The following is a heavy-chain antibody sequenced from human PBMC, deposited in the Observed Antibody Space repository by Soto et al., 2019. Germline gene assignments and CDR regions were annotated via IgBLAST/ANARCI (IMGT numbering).Heavy chain of an antibody. J-gene: IGHJ6*02. V-gene: IGHV1-69*13. Sequence: SVNVSCKASGGTFSSYAISWVRQAPGQGLEWMGGIIPIFGTANYAQKFQGRVTITADESTSTAYMELSSLRSEDTAVYYCARDVGMATKDYYYYYGMDVWGQGTTVTVSS. CDR2: IIPIFGTA. CDR1: GGTFSSYA. CDR3: ARDVGMATKDYYYYYGMDV. D-gene: IGHD5-12*01.